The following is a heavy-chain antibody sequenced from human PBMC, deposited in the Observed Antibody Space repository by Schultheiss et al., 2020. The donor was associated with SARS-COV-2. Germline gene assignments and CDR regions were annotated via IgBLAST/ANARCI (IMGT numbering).Heavy chain of an antibody. D-gene: IGHD6-13*01. J-gene: IGHJ3*02. Sequence: GGSLRLSCAASGFTFSNAWMNWVRQAPGKGLEWVGRIKSKTDGGTTDYAAPVKGRFTISRDDSKNTLYLQMNSLKTEDTAVYYCARARQQLVKGAFDIWGQGTMVTVSS. CDR3: ARARQQLVKGAFDI. CDR2: IKSKTDGGTT. V-gene: IGHV3-15*07. CDR1: GFTFSNAW.